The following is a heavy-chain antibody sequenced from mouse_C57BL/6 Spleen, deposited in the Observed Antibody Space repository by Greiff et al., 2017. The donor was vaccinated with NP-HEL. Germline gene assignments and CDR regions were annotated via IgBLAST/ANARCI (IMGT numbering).Heavy chain of an antibody. D-gene: IGHD2-3*01. CDR3: ARSLDGRVYYYAMDY. CDR1: GYTFTSYN. Sequence: LQQSGAELVRPGASVKMSCKASGYTFTSYNMHWVKQTPRQGLEWIGAIYPGNGDTSYNQKFKGKATLTVDKSSSTAYMQLSSLTSEDSAVYFCARSLDGRVYYYAMDYWGQGTSVTVSS. J-gene: IGHJ4*01. CDR2: IYPGNGDT. V-gene: IGHV1-12*01.